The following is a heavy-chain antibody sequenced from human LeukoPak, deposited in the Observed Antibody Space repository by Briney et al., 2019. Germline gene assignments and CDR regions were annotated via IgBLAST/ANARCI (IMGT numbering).Heavy chain of an antibody. Sequence: GGSLRLSCAASGFTFSNAWMSWVRQAPGKGLEWVGRIKSKTDGGTTDYAAPVKGRFTISRDNAKNSLYLQMNSLRAEDTAVYYCAREVAAAGQGGHFYMDVWGKGTTVTVSS. J-gene: IGHJ6*03. CDR1: GFTFSNAW. D-gene: IGHD6-13*01. V-gene: IGHV3-15*01. CDR3: AREVAAAGQGGHFYMDV. CDR2: IKSKTDGGTT.